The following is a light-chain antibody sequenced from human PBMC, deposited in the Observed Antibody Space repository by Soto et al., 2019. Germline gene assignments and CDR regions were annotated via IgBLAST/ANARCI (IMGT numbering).Light chain of an antibody. Sequence: QSVLTQPPSVSGAPGQRVTISCTGSSSNIGAGYDVHWYQQLPGTAPKLLIYANSNRPSGVPDRFSGSKSGTSASLAITGLQAEDEADYYCQSYDNSLSGSGVFGTGTKLTFL. V-gene: IGLV1-40*01. CDR1: SSNIGAGYD. J-gene: IGLJ1*01. CDR3: QSYDNSLSGSGV. CDR2: ANS.